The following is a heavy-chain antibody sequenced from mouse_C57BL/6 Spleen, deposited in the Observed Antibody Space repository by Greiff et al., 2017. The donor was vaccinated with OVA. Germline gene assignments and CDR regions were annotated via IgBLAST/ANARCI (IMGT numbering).Heavy chain of an antibody. V-gene: IGHV1-52*01. Sequence: QFHLQQPGAELLRPGSSLQLSCKASGYPFTSYWMHWVKQRPIQGLEWIGHIDPSDSETHYNQKFKDKATLTVDKSSSTAYMLLSSLSSEDSAVYYCAYCNSEVIAYWGQGTLVTVSA. CDR2: IDPSDSET. CDR3: AYCNSEVIAY. J-gene: IGHJ3*01. CDR1: GYPFTSYW. D-gene: IGHD2-1*01.